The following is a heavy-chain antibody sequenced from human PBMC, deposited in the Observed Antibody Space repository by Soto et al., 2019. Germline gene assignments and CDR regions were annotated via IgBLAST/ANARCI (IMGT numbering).Heavy chain of an antibody. D-gene: IGHD3-9*01. CDR2: INQDGSET. Sequence: GGSLRLSCAASGFIFSKYWMNWVRQAPGEGLEWVANINQDGSETYYVDSVKGRFTISRDNAKNSLYLQMNSLRAEDTAVYYCARAQYFPTTMDVWGKGTTVTVSS. CDR1: GFIFSKYW. J-gene: IGHJ6*04. CDR3: ARAQYFPTTMDV. V-gene: IGHV3-7*04.